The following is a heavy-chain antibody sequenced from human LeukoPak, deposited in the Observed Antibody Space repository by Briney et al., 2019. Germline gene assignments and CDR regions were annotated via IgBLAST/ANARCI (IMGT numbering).Heavy chain of an antibody. J-gene: IGHJ5*02. CDR2: INPNSGGT. CDR3: ARGGETVPAAIGWFDP. CDR1: GYTFTSYG. Sequence: ASVKVSCKASGYTFTSYGISWVRQAPGQGLEWMGWINPNSGGTNYAQKFQGRVTMTRDTSISTAYMELSRLRSDDTAVYYCARGGETVPAAIGWFDPWGQGTLVTVSS. D-gene: IGHD2-2*02. V-gene: IGHV1-2*02.